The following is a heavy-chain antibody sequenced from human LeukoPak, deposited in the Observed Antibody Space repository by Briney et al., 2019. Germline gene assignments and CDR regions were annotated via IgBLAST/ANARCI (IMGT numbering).Heavy chain of an antibody. CDR2: IYYSGST. Sequence: PSETLSLTCTVSGGSISSYYWSWIRQPPGKGLEWIGYIYYSGSTNYNPSLKSRVTISVDTSKNQFSLKLSSVTAADTAVYYCAASYYYDSSGDDAFDIWGQGTMVTVSS. V-gene: IGHV4-59*01. CDR1: GGSISSYY. D-gene: IGHD3-22*01. J-gene: IGHJ3*02. CDR3: AASYYYDSSGDDAFDI.